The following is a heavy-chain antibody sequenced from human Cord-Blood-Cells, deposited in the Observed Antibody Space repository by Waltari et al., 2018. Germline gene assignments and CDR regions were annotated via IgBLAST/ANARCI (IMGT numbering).Heavy chain of an antibody. CDR3: AFGGPMVRGALYAFDI. CDR2: INPNSGGT. D-gene: IGHD3-10*01. V-gene: IGHV1-2*02. CDR1: GYTFTGYY. J-gene: IGHJ3*02. Sequence: QVQLVQSGAEGKKPGASVKVSCKASGYTFTGYYMPWVRQAPGQGLEWMGWINPNSGGTNYAQKFQGRVTMTRDTSISTAYMELSRLRSDDTAVYYCAFGGPMVRGALYAFDIWGQGTMVTVSS.